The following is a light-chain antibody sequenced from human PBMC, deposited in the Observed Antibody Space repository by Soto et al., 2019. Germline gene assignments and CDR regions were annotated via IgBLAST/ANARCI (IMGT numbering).Light chain of an antibody. CDR2: WAS. CDR1: QRVLYSSSNKNY. J-gene: IGKJ1*01. Sequence: DIVMTQSPDSLSVSLGERATINCKSSQRVLYSSSNKNYLPWYQQKPGQPPKLLIYWASTRESGVPDRFSGSGSGTEFTLTISSLQAEDVAVYYCQQYCSSPWTLGQGTKVEI. CDR3: QQYCSSPWT. V-gene: IGKV4-1*01.